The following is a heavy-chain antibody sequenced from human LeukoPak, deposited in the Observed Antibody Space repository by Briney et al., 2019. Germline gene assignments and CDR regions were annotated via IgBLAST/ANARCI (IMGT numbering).Heavy chain of an antibody. J-gene: IGHJ4*02. V-gene: IGHV3-21*01. D-gene: IGHD1-26*01. CDR2: ISSSSSYI. Sequence: GGSLRLSCAASGFTFSSYGMNWVRQAPGKGLEWVSSISSSSSYIYYADSVKGRFTISRDDAKNSLYLQMNSLRAEDTAVYYCARARVGATQEIVFDYWGQGTLVTVSS. CDR3: ARARVGATQEIVFDY. CDR1: GFTFSSYG.